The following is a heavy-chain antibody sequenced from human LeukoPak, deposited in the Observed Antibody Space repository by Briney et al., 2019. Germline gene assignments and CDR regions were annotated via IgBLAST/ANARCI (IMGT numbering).Heavy chain of an antibody. D-gene: IGHD6-13*01. Sequence: SETLSLTCTVSGGSISSYYWSWIRQPPGKGLEWIGYIYYSGSTNYNPSLKSRVTISVDTSKNQFSLKLSSVTAADTAVYYCARVGSSSWYSPYDYWGQGTLVTVSS. V-gene: IGHV4-59*01. J-gene: IGHJ4*02. CDR1: GGSISSYY. CDR3: ARVGSSSWYSPYDY. CDR2: IYYSGST.